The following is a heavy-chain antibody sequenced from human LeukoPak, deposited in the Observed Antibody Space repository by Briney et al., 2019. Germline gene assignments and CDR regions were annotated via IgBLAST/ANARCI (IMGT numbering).Heavy chain of an antibody. V-gene: IGHV4-39*07. CDR1: GGSISSSSYY. Sequence: PSETLSLTCTVSGGSISSSSYYWGWIRQPPGKGLEWIGSIYYSGSTNYNPSLKSRVTISVDTSKNQFSLKLSSVTAADTAVYYCARGKTVAGTIGGVNYWGQGTLVTVSS. J-gene: IGHJ4*02. D-gene: IGHD6-19*01. CDR3: ARGKTVAGTIGGVNY. CDR2: IYYSGST.